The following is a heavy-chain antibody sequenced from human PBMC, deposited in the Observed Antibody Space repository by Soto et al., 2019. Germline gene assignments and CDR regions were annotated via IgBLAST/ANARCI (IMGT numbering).Heavy chain of an antibody. V-gene: IGHV3-23*01. CDR2: ISGSGGST. CDR1: GFTFSSYA. J-gene: IGHJ4*02. CDR3: AKDFGTVLRFLEWLPRVIDY. D-gene: IGHD3-3*01. Sequence: LRLSCAASGFTFSSYAMSWVRQAPGKGLEWVSAISGSGGSTYYADSVKGRFTISRDNSKNTLYLQMNSLRAEDTAVYYCAKDFGTVLRFLEWLPRVIDYWGQGTLVTVS.